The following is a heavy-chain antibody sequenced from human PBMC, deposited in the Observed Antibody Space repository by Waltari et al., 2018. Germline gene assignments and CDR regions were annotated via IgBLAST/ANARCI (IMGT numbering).Heavy chain of an antibody. J-gene: IGHJ4*02. Sequence: EVQLVESGGGLVQPGGSLRLSCSASGFTFSSYAMHWARQAPGKGLEFVSAISSNGDTTYNANAMKGKFTISRDNSKNTLYLQMGSLRAEDMAVYYCARDQGAGALDYWGQGTLVTVSS. CDR1: GFTFSSYA. CDR3: ARDQGAGALDY. CDR2: ISSNGDTT. V-gene: IGHV3-64*01. D-gene: IGHD1-26*01.